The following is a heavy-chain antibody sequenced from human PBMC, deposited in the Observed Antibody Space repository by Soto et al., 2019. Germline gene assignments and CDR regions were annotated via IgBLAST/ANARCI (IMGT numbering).Heavy chain of an antibody. V-gene: IGHV1-3*01. J-gene: IGHJ2*01. CDR1: GYTFTSYA. CDR3: ARDVGYCSSTDCYFDL. Sequence: ASVKVSCKASGYTFTSYAMHWVRQAPGQRLEWMGWINAGNGNTKYSQKFQGRVTITRDTSASTAYMGLSSLRSEDTAVYYCARDVGYCSSTDCYFDLWGRGTLVTVSS. CDR2: INAGNGNT. D-gene: IGHD2-2*03.